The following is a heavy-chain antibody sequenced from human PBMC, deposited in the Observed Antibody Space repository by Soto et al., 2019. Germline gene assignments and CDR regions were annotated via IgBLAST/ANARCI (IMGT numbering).Heavy chain of an antibody. CDR3: ARDSSGWYGEFDY. CDR1: GGSISSYY. V-gene: IGHV4-59*01. J-gene: IGHJ4*02. D-gene: IGHD6-19*01. Sequence: KPSETLSLTCTVSGGSISSYYWSWIRQPPGKGLEWIGYIYYSGSTNYNPSLKSRVTISVDTSKNQFSLKLSSVTAADTAVYYCARDSSGWYGEFDYWGQGTLVTVAS. CDR2: IYYSGST.